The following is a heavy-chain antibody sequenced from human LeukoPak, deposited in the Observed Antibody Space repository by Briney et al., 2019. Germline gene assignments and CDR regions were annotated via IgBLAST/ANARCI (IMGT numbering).Heavy chain of an antibody. Sequence: AASVKVSCKASGYTFTSYGISWVRQAPGQGLEWMGWISAYNGNTNYAQKLQGRVTMTTDTSTSTAYMELRSLRPDDTAVYYCARANPICSGGSCYYYYYYMDVWGKGTTVTVSS. J-gene: IGHJ6*03. V-gene: IGHV1-18*01. D-gene: IGHD2-15*01. CDR3: ARANPICSGGSCYYYYYYMDV. CDR2: ISAYNGNT. CDR1: GYTFTSYG.